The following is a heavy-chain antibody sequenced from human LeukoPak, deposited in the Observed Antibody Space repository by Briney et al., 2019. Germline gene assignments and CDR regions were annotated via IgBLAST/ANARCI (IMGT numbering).Heavy chain of an antibody. D-gene: IGHD3-22*01. Sequence: PSETLSLTCAVYGGSFSGYYWSWIRQPPGKGLEWIGYSYYSGSTNYNPSLKRRVTISVDTSKNQFSLKLSSVTAADTAVYYCARDVYKYDSSGSRAFDIWGQGTMVTVSS. CDR1: GGSFSGYY. CDR2: SYYSGST. J-gene: IGHJ3*02. V-gene: IGHV4-59*01. CDR3: ARDVYKYDSSGSRAFDI.